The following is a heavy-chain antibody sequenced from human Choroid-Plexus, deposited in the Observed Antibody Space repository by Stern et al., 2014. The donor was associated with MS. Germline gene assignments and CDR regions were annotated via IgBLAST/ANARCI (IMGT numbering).Heavy chain of an antibody. Sequence: VQLVESGGGVVQPGRPLRLSCVASGFTFGSWAMHWVRQAPGKGLEGVGGVSHDGSYKYYADSVKGRFTISRDNSQNTLYMQMSSLRPEDTAVYYCAKDRQYLTYFFDHWGQGSLVTVSS. CDR3: AKDRQYLTYFFDH. J-gene: IGHJ5*02. CDR1: GFTFGSWA. D-gene: IGHD2/OR15-2a*01. CDR2: VSHDGSYK. V-gene: IGHV3-30*18.